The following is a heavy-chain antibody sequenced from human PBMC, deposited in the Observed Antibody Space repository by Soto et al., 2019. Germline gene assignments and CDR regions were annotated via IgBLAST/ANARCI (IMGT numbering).Heavy chain of an antibody. J-gene: IGHJ6*03. D-gene: IGHD2-2*02. V-gene: IGHV1-3*01. CDR2: INAGNGNT. CDR3: ARVGVTDCSSTSCYNYYYMDV. Sequence: QVQLVQSGAEVKKPGASVKVSCKASGYTFTSYAMHWVRQAPGQRLEWMGWINAGNGNTKYSQQFQGRVTITRDTSASTAYMELRSLRSEDTSVYYCARVGVTDCSSTSCYNYYYMDVWGKGTTVTVAS. CDR1: GYTFTSYA.